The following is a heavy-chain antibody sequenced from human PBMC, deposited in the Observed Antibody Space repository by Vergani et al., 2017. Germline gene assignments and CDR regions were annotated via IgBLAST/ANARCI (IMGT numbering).Heavy chain of an antibody. Sequence: VQLLESGGGLVQPGRSLRLSCTASGFTFGDYAMHWVRQAPGKGLEWVAVISYDGSNKYYADSVKGRFTISRDNSKNTLYLQMNSLRAEDTAVYYCARGYCSSTSCYDYYYYYYMDVWGKGTTVTVSS. CDR2: ISYDGSNK. CDR3: ARGYCSSTSCYDYYYYYYMDV. D-gene: IGHD2-2*01. V-gene: IGHV3-30-3*01. J-gene: IGHJ6*03. CDR1: GFTFGDYA.